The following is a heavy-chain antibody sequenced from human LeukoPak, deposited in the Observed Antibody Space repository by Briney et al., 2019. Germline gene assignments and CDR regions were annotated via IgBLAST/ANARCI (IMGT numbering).Heavy chain of an antibody. CDR1: GYTFTNNY. D-gene: IGHD4-17*01. CDR3: ARTPVGFNTLTPTDVRY. V-gene: IGHV1-46*01. CDR2: IYPRDGST. Sequence: ASVKVSCRASGYTFTNNYLHWVRQAPGQGLEWMGMIYPRDGSTSYAQNFQGRVTVTRDTSTTTVHMELRGLRSDDTAVYYCARTPVGFNTLTPTDVRYWGQGTLVTVSS. J-gene: IGHJ4*02.